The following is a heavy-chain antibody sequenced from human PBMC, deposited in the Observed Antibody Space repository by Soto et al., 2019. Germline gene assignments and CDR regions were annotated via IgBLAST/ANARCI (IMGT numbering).Heavy chain of an antibody. CDR3: ARRPLWSGLSDYDYMDG. CDR1: GFTFNRFG. Sequence: EEQLVESGGALVQPGGSLRLSCAASGFTFNRFGMNWVRQAPGKGLEWISYISSASSTTQYAESVKGRFTISRDNVRDSLYLQMSSLRVEDTAVYYCARRPLWSGLSDYDYMDGWGKGTRVTVSS. J-gene: IGHJ6*03. CDR2: ISSASSTT. V-gene: IGHV3-48*01. D-gene: IGHD3-3*01.